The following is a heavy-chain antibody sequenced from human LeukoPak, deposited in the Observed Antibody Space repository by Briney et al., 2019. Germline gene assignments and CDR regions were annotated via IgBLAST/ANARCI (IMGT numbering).Heavy chain of an antibody. CDR1: GGSISSGGYS. J-gene: IGHJ4*02. CDR2: IYHSGST. CDR3: ARFRELPKFDY. D-gene: IGHD1-26*01. V-gene: IGHV4-30-2*01. Sequence: SETLSLTCAVSGGSISSGGYSWSWIRQPPGKGLEWIGYIYHSGSTYYNPSLKSRVTISVDTSKNQFSLKLSSVTAADTAVYYCARFRELPKFDYWGQGTLVTVSS.